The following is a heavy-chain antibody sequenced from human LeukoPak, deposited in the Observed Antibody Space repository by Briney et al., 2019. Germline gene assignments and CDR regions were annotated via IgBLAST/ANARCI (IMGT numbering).Heavy chain of an antibody. CDR3: ARNQVLTFDVFNL. V-gene: IGHV4-59*08. D-gene: IGHD4/OR15-4a*01. CDR2: IHYSGST. Sequence: SETLSLTCTVSGVSISSYYWSWIRQPPGKGLEWIGYIHYSGSTDYNSSLKSRVTISMDTSKNQFFLKLNSATAADTAVYYCARNQVLTFDVFNLWGQSTMVTVSS. CDR1: GVSISSYY. J-gene: IGHJ3*01.